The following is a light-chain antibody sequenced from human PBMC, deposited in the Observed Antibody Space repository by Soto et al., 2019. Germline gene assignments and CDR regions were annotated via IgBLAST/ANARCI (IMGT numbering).Light chain of an antibody. J-gene: IGLJ2*01. CDR3: SSYRGSSPLVI. Sequence: QSALTQPASVSASPGQSITISCTGTSSDVGGSNFVSWYQQHPGKAPKLMIFDVTNRPSGVSSRFSGSKSGNTASLTISGLQVEDEAYYYCSSYRGSSPLVIFGGGTKLTVL. CDR2: DVT. CDR1: SSDVGGSNF. V-gene: IGLV2-14*03.